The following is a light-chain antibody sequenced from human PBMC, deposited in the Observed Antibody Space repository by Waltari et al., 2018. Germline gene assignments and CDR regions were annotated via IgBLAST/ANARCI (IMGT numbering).Light chain of an antibody. Sequence: DIVLTQSPATVSLSPGESATLSCSARQSVTTLLAWSQQKPARPPRHLIYDAATRATGIPARFSGSGFGTGFTLTISNLDPEDSAIYYCQQRSSWGFTFGPGTKVEIK. CDR3: QQRSSWGFT. V-gene: IGKV3-11*01. CDR1: QSVTTL. J-gene: IGKJ3*01. CDR2: DAA.